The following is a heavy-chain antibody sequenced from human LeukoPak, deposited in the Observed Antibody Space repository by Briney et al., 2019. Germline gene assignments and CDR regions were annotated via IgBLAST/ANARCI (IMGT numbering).Heavy chain of an antibody. Sequence: SETLSLTCTVSGGSISSYYWSWIRQPPGKGLEWIGYIYYSGSTNYNPSLKSRVTISVDTSKNQFSLKLSSVAAADTAVYYCARAPGGWLQLAPYYYGMDVWGQGTTVTVSS. J-gene: IGHJ6*02. D-gene: IGHD5-24*01. CDR2: IYYSGST. V-gene: IGHV4-59*01. CDR1: GGSISSYY. CDR3: ARAPGGWLQLAPYYYGMDV.